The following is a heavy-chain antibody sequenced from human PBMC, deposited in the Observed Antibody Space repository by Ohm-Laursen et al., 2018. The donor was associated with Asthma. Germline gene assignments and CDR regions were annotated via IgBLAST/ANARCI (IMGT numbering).Heavy chain of an antibody. V-gene: IGHV3-30-3*01. D-gene: IGHD5-18*01. J-gene: IGHJ4*02. CDR2: MSYDGSSK. CDR1: GFNFNSSA. CDR3: ARGHGGIQRWLSYQCDN. Sequence: SLRLSCAASGFNFNSSAMHWVRQAPGKGLEWVAVMSYDGSSKYHADSVKGRFTISRDNSRNTLFLQMNTLRPEDTAVYFCARGHGGIQRWLSYQCDNWGQGTLVTVSS.